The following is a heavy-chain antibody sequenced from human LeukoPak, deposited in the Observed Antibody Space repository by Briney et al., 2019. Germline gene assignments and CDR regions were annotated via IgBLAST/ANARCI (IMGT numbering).Heavy chain of an antibody. CDR3: ARGPGIAAAGTDY. J-gene: IGHJ4*02. D-gene: IGHD6-13*01. CDR1: GFTFNSYG. Sequence: GGSLRLSCAASGFTFNSYGMHWVRQAPGKGLEWVAVIWYDGSNKYYADSVKGRFTISRDNSKNTLYLQMNSLRAEDTAVYYCARGPGIAAAGTDYWGQGTLVTVSS. CDR2: IWYDGSNK. V-gene: IGHV3-33*01.